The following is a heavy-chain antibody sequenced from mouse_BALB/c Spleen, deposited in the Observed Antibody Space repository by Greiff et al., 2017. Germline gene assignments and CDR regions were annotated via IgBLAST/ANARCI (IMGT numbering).Heavy chain of an antibody. CDR1: GFSLTSYG. CDR2: IWAGGST. V-gene: IGHV2-9*02. CDR3: AREDRYHTVFAY. J-gene: IGHJ3*01. Sequence: VQVVESGPGLVAPSQSLSITCTVSGFSLTSYGVHWVRQPPGKGLEWLGVIWAGGSTNYNSALMSRLSISKDNSKSQVFLKMNSLQTDDTAMYYCAREDRYHTVFAYWGQGTLVTVSA. D-gene: IGHD2-14*01.